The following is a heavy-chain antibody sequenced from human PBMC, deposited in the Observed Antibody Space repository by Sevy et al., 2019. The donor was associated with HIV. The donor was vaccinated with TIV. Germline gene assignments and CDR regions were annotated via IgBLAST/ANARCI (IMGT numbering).Heavy chain of an antibody. V-gene: IGHV4-59*01. Sequence: SENLSLTCTVSGGSISSYYWSWIRQPPGKGLEWIGYIYYSGSTNYNPSLKSRVTISVDTSKNQFSLKLSSVTAADTAVYYCARDLGRESYDFWSGYFQGWFDPWGQGTLVTVSS. CDR2: IYYSGST. CDR3: ARDLGRESYDFWSGYFQGWFDP. CDR1: GGSISSYY. J-gene: IGHJ5*02. D-gene: IGHD3-3*01.